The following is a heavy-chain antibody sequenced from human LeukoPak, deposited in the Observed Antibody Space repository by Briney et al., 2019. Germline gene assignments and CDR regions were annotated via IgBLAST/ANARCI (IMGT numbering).Heavy chain of an antibody. CDR2: IYYSGST. V-gene: IGHV4-39*01. J-gene: IGHJ4*02. CDR1: GGSISSSSYY. Sequence: NPSETLSLTCTVSGGSISSSSYYWGWIRQPPGKGLEWIGSIYYSGSTYYNPSLKSRVTISVDTSKNQFSLKLSSVTAADTAVYYCARREFDVDYDSSGYRPFDYWGQGTLVTVSS. CDR3: ARREFDVDYDSSGYRPFDY. D-gene: IGHD3-22*01.